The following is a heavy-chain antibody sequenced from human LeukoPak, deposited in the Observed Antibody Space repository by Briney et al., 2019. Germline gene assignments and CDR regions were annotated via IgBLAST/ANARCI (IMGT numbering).Heavy chain of an antibody. CDR1: GFTFSSHG. CDR3: AKSIDEYCSSTSCPAHPGMDV. V-gene: IGHV3-30*02. Sequence: GGSLRLSCAASGFTFSSHGMHWVRQAPGKGLEWVAFIRYDGSNKYYADSVKGRFTISRDNSKNTLYLQMNSLRAEDTAVYYCAKSIDEYCSSTSCPAHPGMDVWGKGTTVTVSS. J-gene: IGHJ6*04. D-gene: IGHD2-2*01. CDR2: IRYDGSNK.